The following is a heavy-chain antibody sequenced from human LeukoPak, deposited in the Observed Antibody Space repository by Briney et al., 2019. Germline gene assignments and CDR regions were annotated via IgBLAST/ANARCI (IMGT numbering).Heavy chain of an antibody. V-gene: IGHV3-13*01. D-gene: IGHD1-26*01. J-gene: IGHJ5*02. Sequence: GGSLRLSCAASGFTFSSYDMHWVRQATGKGLEWVSAIGTAGDTYYPGSVKSRFTISRENAKNSLYLQMNSLRAGDTAVYYCARGSGSYFPGWFDPWGQGTLVTVSS. CDR2: IGTAGDT. CDR1: GFTFSSYD. CDR3: ARGSGSYFPGWFDP.